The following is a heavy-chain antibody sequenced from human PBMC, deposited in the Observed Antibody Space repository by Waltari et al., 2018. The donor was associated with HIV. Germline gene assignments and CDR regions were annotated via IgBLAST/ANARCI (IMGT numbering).Heavy chain of an antibody. Sequence: QLLESGGGLVQPGGSLRLSCVASGFPFDDFAMYWVRQAPGQGVEWLSSISGSGGNKFYADSVEGRISISRENSKNKVYLQINSLRVDDTAIYYCAKTGPTVTSIFEGFDVWGQGATVTVSS. CDR2: ISGSGGNK. CDR1: GFPFDDFA. V-gene: IGHV3-23*01. D-gene: IGHD4-17*01. J-gene: IGHJ3*01. CDR3: AKTGPTVTSIFEGFDV.